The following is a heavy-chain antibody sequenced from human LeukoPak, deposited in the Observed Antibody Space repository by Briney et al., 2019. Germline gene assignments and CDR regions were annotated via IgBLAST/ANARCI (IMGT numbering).Heavy chain of an antibody. CDR2: ISSSGSTI. CDR1: GFTFSSYE. CDR3: ARDDHYYGSGSYYNDWFDP. Sequence: GVSLRLSCAASGFTFSSYEMNWVRQAPGKGLEWVSYISSSGSTIYYADSVKGRFTISRDNAKNSLYLQMNSLRAEDTAVYYCARDDHYYGSGSYYNDWFDPWGQGTLVTVSS. D-gene: IGHD3-10*01. J-gene: IGHJ5*02. V-gene: IGHV3-48*03.